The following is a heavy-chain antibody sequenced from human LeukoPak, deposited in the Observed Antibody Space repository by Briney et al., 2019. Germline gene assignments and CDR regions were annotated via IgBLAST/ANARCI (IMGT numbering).Heavy chain of an antibody. CDR2: INPNSGGT. CDR1: GYTFTVYY. J-gene: IGHJ3*02. Sequence: ASVKVSCKASGYTFTVYYMHWVRQAPGQGLEWMGWINPNSGGTNYAQKFQGRVTMTRDTSISTAYMELSRLRSDDTAVYYCARDNTPYDTGAFDIWGQGTMVTVSS. V-gene: IGHV1-2*02. CDR3: ARDNTPYDTGAFDI. D-gene: IGHD3-22*01.